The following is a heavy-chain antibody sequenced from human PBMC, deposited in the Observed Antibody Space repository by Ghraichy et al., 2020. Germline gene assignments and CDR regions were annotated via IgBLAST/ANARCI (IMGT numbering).Heavy chain of an antibody. CDR2: IKNKIDGGTT. J-gene: IGHJ4*02. Sequence: ESLNISCVASGIAFNNAWMSWVRQAPGKGLDWIGRIKNKIDGGTTDYPTPVKGRFTISRDDSKNTLYLEMNSLKAEDTAMYYCTTWGYYALGGLEYWGQGALVTVSS. CDR1: GIAFNNAW. CDR3: TTWGYYALGGLEY. V-gene: IGHV3-15*01. D-gene: IGHD3-10*01.